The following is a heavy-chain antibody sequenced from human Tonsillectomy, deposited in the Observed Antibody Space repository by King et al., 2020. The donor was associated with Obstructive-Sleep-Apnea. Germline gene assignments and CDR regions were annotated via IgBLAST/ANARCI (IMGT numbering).Heavy chain of an antibody. D-gene: IGHD3-10*01. CDR1: GGTFSSYA. CDR2: IIPLFGTA. V-gene: IGHV1-69*01. J-gene: IGHJ4*02. CDR3: AGGFGSGGYSLYYFDY. Sequence: QLVQSGAEVKKPGSSVKVSCKASGGTFSSYAISWVRPAPGQGLEWMGGIIPLFGTAKYAQKYQGRVTITADESTSTAYMELSSLRSEDTAVYYCAGGFGSGGYSLYYFDYWGQGTLVTVSS.